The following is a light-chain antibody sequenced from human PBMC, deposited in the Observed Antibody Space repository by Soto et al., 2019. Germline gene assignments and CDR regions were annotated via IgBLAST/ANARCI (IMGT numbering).Light chain of an antibody. CDR1: QGISNY. V-gene: IGKV1-27*01. CDR2: AAS. J-gene: IGKJ1*01. Sequence: DIQMTQSPSSLSASVGDRVTITCRASQGISNYLAWYQQKPGKVPKLLIYAASTLQSVIPSRFSGSGSGTDFTLTISSLQPEDVATYYGQRYNSPPWTFGQGTKLEIK. CDR3: QRYNSPPWT.